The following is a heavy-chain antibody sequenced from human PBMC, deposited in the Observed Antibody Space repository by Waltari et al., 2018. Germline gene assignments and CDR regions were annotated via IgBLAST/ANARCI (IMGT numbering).Heavy chain of an antibody. V-gene: IGHV3-23*01. J-gene: IGHJ4*02. CDR2: ISGSGGST. CDR1: GFTFSSYA. CDR3: AKAHYYDSSGYYSDVDY. D-gene: IGHD3-22*01. Sequence: EVQLLESGGGLVQPGGSLRLSCAASGFTFSSYAMSWVRPAPGKGLEWVSAISGSGGSTYYADSVKGRFTISRDNSKNTLYLQMNSLRAEDTAVYYCAKAHYYDSSGYYSDVDYWGQGTLVTVSS.